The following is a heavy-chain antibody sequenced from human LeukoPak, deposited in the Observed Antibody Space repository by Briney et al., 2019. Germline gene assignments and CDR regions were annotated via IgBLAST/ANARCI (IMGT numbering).Heavy chain of an antibody. D-gene: IGHD3-10*01. J-gene: IGHJ4*02. Sequence: ASVKVSCKASGYTFTSCDINWVRQATGQGLEWMGWMNPNSGNTGYAQKFQGRVTMTRNTSISTAYMELSSLRSEDTAVYYCARAMVRGVISVYWGQGTLVTVSS. CDR1: GYTFTSCD. CDR3: ARAMVRGVISVY. V-gene: IGHV1-8*01. CDR2: MNPNSGNT.